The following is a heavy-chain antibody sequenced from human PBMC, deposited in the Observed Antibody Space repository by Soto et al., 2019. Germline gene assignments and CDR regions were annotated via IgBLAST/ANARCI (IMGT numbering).Heavy chain of an antibody. V-gene: IGHV4-31*03. CDR3: ARVILGIAATVLWFDP. D-gene: IGHD2-15*01. Sequence: PSETLSLTCTVSGGSISSGGYYWSWIRQHPGKGLEWIGYIYYSWSTYYNPSLKSRVTISVDTSKNQFSLKLSSVTAADTAVYYCARVILGIAATVLWFDPWGQGTLVTVSS. CDR1: GGSISSGGYY. CDR2: IYYSWST. J-gene: IGHJ5*02.